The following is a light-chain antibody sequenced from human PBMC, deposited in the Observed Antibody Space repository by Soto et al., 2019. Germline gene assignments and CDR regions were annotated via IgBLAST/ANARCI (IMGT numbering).Light chain of an antibody. CDR2: GPS. CDR1: QSVSSN. CDR3: QQYDKWPYT. Sequence: EIVMTQSPATLSVSPGDGATLSCRASQSVSSNLAWYQQKPGQAPRLLIYGPSIRATGIPDRFSGSGSETEFTLTISSLQSEDFAVYYCQQYDKWPYTFGQGTKLDIK. V-gene: IGKV3-15*01. J-gene: IGKJ2*01.